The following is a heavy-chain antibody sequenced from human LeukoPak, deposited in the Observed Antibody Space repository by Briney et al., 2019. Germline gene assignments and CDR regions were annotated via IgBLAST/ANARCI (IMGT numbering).Heavy chain of an antibody. Sequence: SETLSLTCAVSGGSISSGGYSWSWIRQPPGKGLEWIGYIYHSGSTYYNPSLKSRVTISVDRSKNQFSLKLSSVTAADTAVYYCARSVGALSNWFDPWGQGTLVTVSS. D-gene: IGHD1-26*01. CDR3: ARSVGALSNWFDP. J-gene: IGHJ5*02. CDR1: GGSISSGGYS. CDR2: IYHSGST. V-gene: IGHV4-30-2*01.